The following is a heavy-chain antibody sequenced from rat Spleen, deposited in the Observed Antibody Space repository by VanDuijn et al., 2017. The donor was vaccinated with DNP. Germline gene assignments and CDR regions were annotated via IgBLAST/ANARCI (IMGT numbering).Heavy chain of an antibody. CDR3: ARGVYYGSSWAFDY. Sequence: EVQLVESGGDLVQPGGSLKLSCVASGFTFSYYWMAWVRQAPKKGLEWVAAISPTSTRTYYPDSVKGRFTISRDNAQSSLYLQMNSLKSEDTATYYCARGVYYGSSWAFDYWGQGVMVTVSS. CDR2: ISPTSTRT. J-gene: IGHJ2*01. D-gene: IGHD1-6*01. V-gene: IGHV5-31*01. CDR1: GFTFSYYW.